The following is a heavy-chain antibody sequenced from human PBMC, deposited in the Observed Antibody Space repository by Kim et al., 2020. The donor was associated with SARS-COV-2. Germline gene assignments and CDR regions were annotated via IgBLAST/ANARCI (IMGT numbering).Heavy chain of an antibody. V-gene: IGHV3-23*01. CDR2: ISGSGDST. CDR3: AKDRTYDSGSYYYDY. D-gene: IGHD3-10*01. J-gene: IGHJ4*01. CDR1: GFTFSSYA. Sequence: GGSLRLSCAASGFTFSSYAISWVRQAPGKGLEWVSSISGSGDSTNYADSGKGRFTISRDNSKNTLYLQMNCARTEDTAIYYCAKDRTYDSGSYYYDYWG.